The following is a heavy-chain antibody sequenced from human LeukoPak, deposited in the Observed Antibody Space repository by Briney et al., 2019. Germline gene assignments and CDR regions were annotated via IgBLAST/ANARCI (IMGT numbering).Heavy chain of an antibody. J-gene: IGHJ3*02. V-gene: IGHV1-46*01. Sequence: EASVKVSCKASGYTFTSYGISWVRQAPGQGLEWMGIINPSGGSTSYAQKFQGRVTMTRDMSTSTVYMELSSLRPEDTAVYYCARTYYYDSSGYSVEAFDIWGQGTMVTVSS. D-gene: IGHD3-22*01. CDR3: ARTYYYDSSGYSVEAFDI. CDR1: GYTFTSYG. CDR2: INPSGGST.